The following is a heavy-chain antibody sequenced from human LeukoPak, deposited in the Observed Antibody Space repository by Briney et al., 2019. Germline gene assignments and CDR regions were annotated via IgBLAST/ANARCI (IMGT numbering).Heavy chain of an antibody. J-gene: IGHJ4*02. CDR3: AKHVDIVATIPD. V-gene: IGHV3-74*01. CDR1: GFTFSSYW. D-gene: IGHD5-12*01. Sequence: GGSLRLSCAASGFTFSSYWMHWVRQTPGTGLVWVSRVSSDGSITAYADSVKGRFTISRDNAKNTLYLQMNSLRAEDTAVYYCAKHVDIVATIPDWGQGTLVTVSS. CDR2: VSSDGSIT.